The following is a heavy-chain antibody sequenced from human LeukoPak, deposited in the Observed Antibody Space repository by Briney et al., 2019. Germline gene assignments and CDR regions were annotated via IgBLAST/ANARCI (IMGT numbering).Heavy chain of an antibody. V-gene: IGHV3-9*01. CDR1: GFTFDDYA. CDR2: ISWNSGSI. Sequence: GGSLRLSCAASGFTFDDYAMHWVRQAPGKGLEWVSGISWNSGSIGYADSVKGRFTISRDNAKNSLYLQMNSLRAEDTAVYYCAGQGGATNDYWGQGALVTVSS. J-gene: IGHJ4*02. D-gene: IGHD1-26*01. CDR3: AGQGGATNDY.